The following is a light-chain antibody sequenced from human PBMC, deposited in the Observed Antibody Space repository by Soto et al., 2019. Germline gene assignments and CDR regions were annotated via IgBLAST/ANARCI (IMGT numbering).Light chain of an antibody. CDR3: QQRNIWPPVT. Sequence: ILMTQSPATLSVSPGERATLSCRASQSVTNYLAWYQQKPGQAPRLLIYGAFNRATGIPARFSGSGSGTDFTLTISSLGPEDFAVYYCQQRNIWPPVTFGQGTRLEI. CDR2: GAF. J-gene: IGKJ5*01. V-gene: IGKV3-11*01. CDR1: QSVTNY.